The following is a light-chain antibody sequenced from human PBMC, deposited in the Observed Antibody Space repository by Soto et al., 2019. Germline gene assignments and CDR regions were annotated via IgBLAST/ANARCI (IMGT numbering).Light chain of an antibody. J-gene: IGLJ2*01. CDR1: SSDVGGYNY. CDR2: EVS. V-gene: IGLV2-8*01. Sequence: QSALTQPPSASGSPGQSVTISCTGTSSDVGGYNYVSWYQQHPGKAPKLMIYEVSKRPSGVPDRVSGSKSGNTASLTVSGIQAEDEADYYCSSYAGSNNFDVVFGGGTKLTVL. CDR3: SSYAGSNNFDVV.